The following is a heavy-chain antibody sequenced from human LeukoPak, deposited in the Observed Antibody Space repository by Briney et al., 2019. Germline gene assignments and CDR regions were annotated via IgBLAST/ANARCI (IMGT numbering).Heavy chain of an antibody. CDR2: IYSGGST. CDR1: GFTVSSNY. Sequence: GGSLRLSCAASGFTVSSNYMSWVRQAPGKGLEWVSVIYSGGSTYYADSVKGRFTFSRDNSKNTLYLQMNSLRAEDTAVYYCAGNDYGDYYFDYWGQGTLVTVSS. D-gene: IGHD4-17*01. J-gene: IGHJ4*02. V-gene: IGHV3-66*01. CDR3: AGNDYGDYYFDY.